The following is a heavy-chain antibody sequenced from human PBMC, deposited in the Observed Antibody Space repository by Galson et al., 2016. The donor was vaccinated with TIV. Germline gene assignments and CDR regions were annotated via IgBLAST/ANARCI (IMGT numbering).Heavy chain of an antibody. Sequence: SVKVSCKASGYTFTSYDINWVRQATGQGLEWMGWMNPNSGKTDYAQKFQARVTMTRNTSISTAYMELSSLRSEDTAVYYCARWGWLPIWGQGTLVTVSS. CDR1: GYTFTSYD. CDR2: MNPNSGKT. V-gene: IGHV1-8*01. J-gene: IGHJ4*02. CDR3: ARWGWLPI. D-gene: IGHD3-16*01.